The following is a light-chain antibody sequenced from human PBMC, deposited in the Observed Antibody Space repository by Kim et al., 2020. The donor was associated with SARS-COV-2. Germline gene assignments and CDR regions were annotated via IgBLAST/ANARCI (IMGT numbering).Light chain of an antibody. CDR1: NIDEKR. Sequence: PGKTARISCGGDNIDEKRVAWYQQKPGRAPVLVMYFDDDRPSGIPERFSGSNSGNTATLTISRVEAADEADYYCQVLDTVGDHRVVFGGGTQLTVL. CDR2: FDD. V-gene: IGLV3-21*04. J-gene: IGLJ2*01. CDR3: QVLDTVGDHRVV.